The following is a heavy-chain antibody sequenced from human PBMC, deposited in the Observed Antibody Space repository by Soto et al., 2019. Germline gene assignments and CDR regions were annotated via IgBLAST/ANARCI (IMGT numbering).Heavy chain of an antibody. Sequence: ETLSLTCTVSGGSISSSSYYWGWIRQPPGKGLEWIGTIYYSGSTYYNPSLKSRVTISVNTSKNQISLKLRSVTAADTAVYYCARHYYYGSGSYLDYWGQGALVTVSS. D-gene: IGHD3-10*01. CDR2: IYYSGST. CDR1: GGSISSSSYY. V-gene: IGHV4-39*01. CDR3: ARHYYYGSGSYLDY. J-gene: IGHJ4*02.